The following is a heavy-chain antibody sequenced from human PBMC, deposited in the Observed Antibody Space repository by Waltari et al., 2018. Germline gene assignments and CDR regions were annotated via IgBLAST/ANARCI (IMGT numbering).Heavy chain of an antibody. CDR3: AKVGSGSYRRPFDY. D-gene: IGHD1-26*01. V-gene: IGHV3-23*01. CDR1: GGSISSSSYY. Sequence: LQLQESGPGLVKPSETLSLTCTVSGGSISSSSYYWGWIRQPPGKGLEWVSAISGSGGSTYYADSVKGRFTISRDNSKNTLYLQMNSLRAEDTAVYYCAKVGSGSYRRPFDYWGQGTLVTVSS. CDR2: ISGSGGST. J-gene: IGHJ4*02.